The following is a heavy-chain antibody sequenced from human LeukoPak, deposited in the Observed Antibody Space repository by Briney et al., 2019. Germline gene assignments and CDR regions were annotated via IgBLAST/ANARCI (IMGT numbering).Heavy chain of an antibody. CDR1: GGSISSYY. V-gene: IGHV4-59*01. Sequence: PSETLSLTCTVSGGSISSYYWSWIRQPPGKGLEWIGYIYYSGSTKYNPSLKSRVTISVDTSKNQFSLKLSSVTAADTAVYYCARGGRSSSWSEGLFDYWGQGTLVTVSS. J-gene: IGHJ4*02. CDR3: ARGGRSSSWSEGLFDY. D-gene: IGHD6-13*01. CDR2: IYYSGST.